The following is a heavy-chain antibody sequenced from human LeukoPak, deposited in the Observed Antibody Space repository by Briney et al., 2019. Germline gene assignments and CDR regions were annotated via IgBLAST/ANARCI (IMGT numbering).Heavy chain of an antibody. CDR1: GFAFSSYW. CDR2: ISNNGGYT. CDR3: AKQLGYCSDGSCYFPY. Sequence: PGVSLRLSCAASGFAFSSYWMSWVRQAPGKGLEWVSAISNNGGYTYYADSVQGRFTISRDNSKSTLCLQMNSLRAEDTAVYYCAKQLGYCSDGSCYFPYWGQGTLVTVSS. V-gene: IGHV3-23*01. J-gene: IGHJ4*02. D-gene: IGHD2-15*01.